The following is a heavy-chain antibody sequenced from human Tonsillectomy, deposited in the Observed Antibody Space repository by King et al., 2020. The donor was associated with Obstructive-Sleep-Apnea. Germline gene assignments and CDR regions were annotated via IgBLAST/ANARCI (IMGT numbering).Heavy chain of an antibody. J-gene: IGHJ4*02. CDR3: ARGEDYTVVRGPFDY. CDR1: GGSIGSYY. CDR2: VHYRGST. V-gene: IGHV4-59*01. D-gene: IGHD4-23*01. Sequence: QLQESGPGLVQPSETLSLTCSVSGGSIGSYYWSWIRQPPGKGLEWIGYVHYRGSTNYNPSVESRLTISLDTSKNQFSLKLTSVTAADTAVYHWARGEDYTVVRGPFDYWGQGTLVTVSS.